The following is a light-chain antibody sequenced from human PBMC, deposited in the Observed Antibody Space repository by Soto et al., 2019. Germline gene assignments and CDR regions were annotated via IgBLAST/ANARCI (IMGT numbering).Light chain of an antibody. V-gene: IGLV4-69*01. CDR3: QTWGTDIVV. J-gene: IGLJ2*01. CDR1: SGHSSYA. Sequence: QPVLTQSPSASASLGASVKLTCTLSSGHSSYAIAWHQQQPEKGPRYLMKLNSDGSHSKGDGIPDRFSGSSSGAERYLTISSLQSEDEDDYYCQTWGTDIVVFGGGTKVTVL. CDR2: LNSDGSH.